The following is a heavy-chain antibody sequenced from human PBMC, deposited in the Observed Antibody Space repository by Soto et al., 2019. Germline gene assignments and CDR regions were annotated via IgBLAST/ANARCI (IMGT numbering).Heavy chain of an antibody. CDR3: ARRAETNGWNGFGADKYYFDF. D-gene: IGHD1-1*01. CDR2: MNPNTGNS. V-gene: IGHV1-8*01. Sequence: ASVKVSCKASGYTCTIYDIYCVLQSTVRGREWMGCMNPNTGNSAYAQKFQGRVTVTSDTSINTVHMELSSLRSEDTAVYYCARRAETNGWNGFGADKYYFDFWGQGTLVTISS. CDR1: GYTCTIYD. J-gene: IGHJ4*02.